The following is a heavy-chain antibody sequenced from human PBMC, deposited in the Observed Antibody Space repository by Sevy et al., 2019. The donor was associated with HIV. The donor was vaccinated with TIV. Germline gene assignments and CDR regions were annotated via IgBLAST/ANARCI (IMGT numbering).Heavy chain of an antibody. J-gene: IGHJ4*02. V-gene: IGHV3-21*01. Sequence: GGYLRLSCAASGFTFSSYSMNWVRQAPGKGLEWVSSISSSSSYIYYADSVKGRFTISRDNAKNSLYLQMNSLRAEDTAVYYCAREAARRIYYFDYWGQGTLVTVSS. CDR1: GFTFSSYS. D-gene: IGHD6-6*01. CDR2: ISSSSSYI. CDR3: AREAARRIYYFDY.